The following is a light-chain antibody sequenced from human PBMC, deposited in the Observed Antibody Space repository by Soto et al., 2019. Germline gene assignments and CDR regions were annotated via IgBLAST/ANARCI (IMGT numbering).Light chain of an antibody. J-gene: IGKJ3*01. Sequence: IVLTQSPGTLSLSPGERASLSCRASQSVAISHLAWYQQKPGQAPRLVIHGTSNRATGILDRFSGSGSGTDFTLTISRLEPEDFAVYYCQQYGDSHFSFGPGTKVDIK. CDR3: QQYGDSHFS. CDR1: QSVAISH. V-gene: IGKV3-20*01. CDR2: GTS.